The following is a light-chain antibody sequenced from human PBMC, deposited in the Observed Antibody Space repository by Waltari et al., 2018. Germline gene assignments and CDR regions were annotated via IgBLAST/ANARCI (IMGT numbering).Light chain of an antibody. V-gene: IGKV3-15*01. Sequence: EILMTQSPATLSVSPGERITLSCRASQSVSNKLAWYQQKPVQAPRLLMYDVSTRATGIPPRFSGSGSGTEFTLSISSMQSEDFAVYSCQQYNNWPWTFGQGTNVEVK. CDR3: QQYNNWPWT. CDR1: QSVSNK. CDR2: DVS. J-gene: IGKJ1*01.